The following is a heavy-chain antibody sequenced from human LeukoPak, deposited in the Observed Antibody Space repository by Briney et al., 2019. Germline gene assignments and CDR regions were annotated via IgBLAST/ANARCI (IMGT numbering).Heavy chain of an antibody. V-gene: IGHV3-48*01. D-gene: IGHD5-24*01. J-gene: IGHJ4*02. Sequence: PGGSLRLSCAASGFKFSDYSMNWVRQVPGKGLEWISYIGIDSGNTNYADSVKGRFTISGDKAKNSLYLQMNSLRVEDTAVYYCARDYKYAFDNWGQGTLVTVSS. CDR1: GFKFSDYS. CDR3: ARDYKYAFDN. CDR2: IGIDSGNT.